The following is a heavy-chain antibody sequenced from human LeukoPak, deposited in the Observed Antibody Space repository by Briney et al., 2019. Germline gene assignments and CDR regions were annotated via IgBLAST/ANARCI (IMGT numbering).Heavy chain of an antibody. CDR1: GYTLTELS. Sequence: GASVKVSCKVSGYTLTELSMHWVRQAPGKGLEWMGGFDPEDGETIYAQKFQGRVTMTEDTSTDTAYMELSSLRSEDAAVYYCATDTPKIVVVPAAYAFDIWGQGTMVIVSS. J-gene: IGHJ3*02. CDR2: FDPEDGET. D-gene: IGHD2-2*01. CDR3: ATDTPKIVVVPAAYAFDI. V-gene: IGHV1-24*01.